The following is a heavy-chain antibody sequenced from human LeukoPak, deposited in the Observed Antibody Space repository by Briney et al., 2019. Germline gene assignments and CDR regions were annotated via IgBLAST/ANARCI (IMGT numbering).Heavy chain of an antibody. V-gene: IGHV3-64*01. CDR3: ARPAPECGGDCFREYLDY. D-gene: IGHD2-21*01. CDR1: GFTFSSYA. CDR2: ISSNGGST. Sequence: PLGSLRLSCAASGFTFSSYAMHWVRQAPGKGLEYVSAISSNGGSTYYANSVKGRFTISRDNSKNTLYLQMGSLRAEDMAVYYCARPAPECGGDCFREYLDYWGQGTLVTVSS. J-gene: IGHJ4*02.